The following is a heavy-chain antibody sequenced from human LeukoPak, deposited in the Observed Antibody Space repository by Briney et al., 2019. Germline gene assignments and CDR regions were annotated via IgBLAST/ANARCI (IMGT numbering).Heavy chain of an antibody. CDR1: GGSINSSSYY. CDR3: ARRFAPSRNDAFDI. Sequence: SETLSLTCTVSGGSINSSSYYWGWIRQPPGKGLEWLGSIYYSGSTYYNPSLKSRVTISVDTSKTQFSLKLSSVTASDTAVYYCARRFAPSRNDAFDIWGQGTMVTVSS. V-gene: IGHV4-39*01. CDR2: IYYSGST. J-gene: IGHJ3*02. D-gene: IGHD3-10*01.